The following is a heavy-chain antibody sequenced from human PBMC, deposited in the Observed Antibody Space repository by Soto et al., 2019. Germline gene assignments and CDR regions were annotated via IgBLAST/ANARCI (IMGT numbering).Heavy chain of an antibody. J-gene: IGHJ2*01. V-gene: IGHV3-23*01. D-gene: IGHD2-15*01. CDR2: LSGSGGIT. Sequence: EVQLLESGGGLVQPGGSLRLSCAASGFNFSNYAISWIRQAPGKGLEWVSALSGSGGITYYADSVKGRFTISRDNSRNTVYLQMDSLRAEDSAIYYCAKDGALGVGSGGSWPDWYFDLWGRGTLVTVSS. CDR1: GFNFSNYA. CDR3: AKDGALGVGSGGSWPDWYFDL.